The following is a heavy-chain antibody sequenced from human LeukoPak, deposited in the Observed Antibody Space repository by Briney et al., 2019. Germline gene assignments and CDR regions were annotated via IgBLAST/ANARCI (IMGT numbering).Heavy chain of an antibody. CDR1: GFTVSSNY. D-gene: IGHD3-22*01. CDR2: IYSGGST. V-gene: IGHV3-53*03. CDR3: ARVDSSGYYYYFDY. Sequence: PGGSLRLSCAASGFTVSSNYMSWVRQAPGKGLEWVSVIYSGGSTYYADSVKGRFTISRDNSKNTLYLQMNSLRAEDTAVYYCARVDSSGYYYYFDYWGQGTLATVSS. J-gene: IGHJ4*02.